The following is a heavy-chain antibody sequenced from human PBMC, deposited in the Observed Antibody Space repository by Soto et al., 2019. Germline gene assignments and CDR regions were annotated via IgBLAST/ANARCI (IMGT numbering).Heavy chain of an antibody. V-gene: IGHV4-59*01. CDR3: ARVGYSGHDDRYFDY. J-gene: IGHJ4*02. CDR1: GGSISSYY. CDR2: IYYSGST. D-gene: IGHD5-12*01. Sequence: ASETLSLTCTVSGGSISSYYWSWIRQPPGKGLEWIGYIYYSGSTNYNPSLKSRVTISVDTSKNQFSLKLSSVTAADTAVYYCARVGYSGHDDRYFDYWGQGTLVTVSS.